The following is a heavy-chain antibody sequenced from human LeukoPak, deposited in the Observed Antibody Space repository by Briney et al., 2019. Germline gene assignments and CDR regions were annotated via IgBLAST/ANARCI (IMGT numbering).Heavy chain of an antibody. CDR3: ARALRRIAAAGTPIFQH. V-gene: IGHV1-2*02. D-gene: IGHD6-13*01. CDR1: ADIFSSYA. Sequence: ASVKVSCKTSADIFSSYAINWVRQAPGQGLEWMGWINPNSGGTNYAQKFQGRVTMTRDTSISTAYMELSRLRSDDTAVYYCARALRRIAAAGTPIFQHWGQGTLVTVSS. J-gene: IGHJ1*01. CDR2: INPNSGGT.